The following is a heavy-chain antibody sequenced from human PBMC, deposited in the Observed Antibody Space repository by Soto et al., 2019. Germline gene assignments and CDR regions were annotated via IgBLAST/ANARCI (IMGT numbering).Heavy chain of an antibody. V-gene: IGHV3-23*01. CDR3: AKGGISLVRGSFDY. CDR1: GIALRNYA. Sequence: EVQLLESGGGLVQPGGSLRLSCAPSGIALRNYAMSWVRQAPGKGLEWVTAMSGSGGDTYYSDSVKGRFTISRDNSKHTRYLQLNCLRAEDTAVYYCAKGGISLVRGSFDYWGQGTLVTVSS. D-gene: IGHD3-10*01. J-gene: IGHJ4*02. CDR2: MSGSGGDT.